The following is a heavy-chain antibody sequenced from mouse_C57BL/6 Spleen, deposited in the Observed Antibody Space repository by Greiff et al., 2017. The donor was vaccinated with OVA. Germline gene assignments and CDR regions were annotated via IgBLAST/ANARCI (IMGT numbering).Heavy chain of an antibody. CDR2: INPGSGGT. J-gene: IGHJ2*01. CDR3: AREGTGFDY. Sequence: VQLQQSGAELVRPRTSVKVSCKASGYAFTNSLLEWVKQRPGQGLEWIGVINPGSGGTNYTEKFKGKATLTADKSSSTAYMQLSSLTSEDSAVYFCAREGTGFDYWGQGTTLTVSS. D-gene: IGHD3-3*01. V-gene: IGHV1-54*01. CDR1: GYAFTNSL.